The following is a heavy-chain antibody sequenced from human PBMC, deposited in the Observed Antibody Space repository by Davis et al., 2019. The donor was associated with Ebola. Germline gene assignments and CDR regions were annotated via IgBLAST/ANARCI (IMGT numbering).Heavy chain of an antibody. CDR1: ESTFTIYG. D-gene: IGHD6-19*01. CDR2: ISSSGSLT. V-gene: IGHV3-21*01. J-gene: IGHJ2*01. Sequence: PGGSLRLSCAASESTFTIYGMSWVRQTTGEGLAWVPSISSSGSLTYYADSVKGRPTISRDNAKNSLYLEMNSLRAEDTAVYYCAKIAVSGTWYFDIWGRGTLVTVSS. CDR3: AKIAVSGTWYFDI.